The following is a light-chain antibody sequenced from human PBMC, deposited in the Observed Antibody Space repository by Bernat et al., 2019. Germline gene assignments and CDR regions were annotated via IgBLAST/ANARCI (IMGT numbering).Light chain of an antibody. J-gene: IGLJ3*02. CDR2: DVT. CDR1: SSDVGGYNY. V-gene: IGLV2-8*01. CDR3: SSYVGSNNFNWV. Sequence: QSALTQPPSASGSPGQSVTISCTGTSSDVGGYNYVSWYQQHPGKAPKLLISDVTRRPSGVPDRFSGSKSGNTASLTVSGLRAEDEADYYCSSYVGSNNFNWVFGGGTKLTVL.